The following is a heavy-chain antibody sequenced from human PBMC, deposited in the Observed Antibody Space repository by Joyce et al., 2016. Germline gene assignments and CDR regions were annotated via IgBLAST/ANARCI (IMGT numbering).Heavy chain of an antibody. D-gene: IGHD5-12*01. CDR3: ARNGAYSQDS. V-gene: IGHV4-4*02. Sequence: QVQLQESGPGLVKPSGTLSLTCAVSGGSISSAHWWSWVPQPPGKGLEWIGAIYLGGSTTYNPSLMSRVTISVDKSKNQLSLKMNSVTAADTAVYYCARNGAYSQDSWGQGTLVTVSS. J-gene: IGHJ5*01. CDR2: IYLGGST. CDR1: GGSISSAHW.